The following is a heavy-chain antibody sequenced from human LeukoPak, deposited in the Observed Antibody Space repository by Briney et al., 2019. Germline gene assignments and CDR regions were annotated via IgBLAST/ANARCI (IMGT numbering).Heavy chain of an antibody. D-gene: IGHD3-3*01. CDR3: ARGKGRRFLEWLPPNY. CDR1: GYTFTSYD. V-gene: IGHV1-8*01. J-gene: IGHJ4*02. CDR2: MNPNSGNT. Sequence: ASVKVSCKASGYTFTSYDINWVRQATGQGLEWMRWMNPNSGNTGYAQKFQGRVTMTRNTSISTAYMELSSLRSEDTAVYYCARGKGRRFLEWLPPNYWGQGTLVTVSS.